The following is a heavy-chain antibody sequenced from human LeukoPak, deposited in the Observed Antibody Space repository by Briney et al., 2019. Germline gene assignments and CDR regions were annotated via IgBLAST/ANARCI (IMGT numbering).Heavy chain of an antibody. D-gene: IGHD6-19*01. J-gene: IGHJ4*02. CDR3: SRGSGWLSVY. CDR1: GFTFGDYL. Sequence: KSGGSLRLSCTASGFTFGDYLMSWFRQAPGKGRKWNSFISGATTEYAASVKGRFTISREDSTSIAYLQMNSLTTEDTAVYYCSRGSGWLSVYWGQGTLVTVSS. CDR2: ISGATT. V-gene: IGHV3-49*05.